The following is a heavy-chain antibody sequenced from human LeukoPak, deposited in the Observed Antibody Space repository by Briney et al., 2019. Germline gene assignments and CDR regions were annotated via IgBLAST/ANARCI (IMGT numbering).Heavy chain of an antibody. J-gene: IGHJ5*02. D-gene: IGHD6-13*01. CDR3: ARSISAAAPDENWFDP. V-gene: IGHV5-51*01. Sequence: GESLKISCKGSGYSFTSYWIGWVRQMPGKGLEWMGIIYPGDSDTRYSPSFQGQVTISADKSISTAYLQWSSLKASDTAMYYCARSISAAAPDENWFDPWGQGTLVTVPS. CDR1: GYSFTSYW. CDR2: IYPGDSDT.